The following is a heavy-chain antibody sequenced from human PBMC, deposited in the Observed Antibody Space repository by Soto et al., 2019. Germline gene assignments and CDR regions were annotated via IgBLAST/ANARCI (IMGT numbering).Heavy chain of an antibody. CDR3: ARDLGGGSHDY. CDR1: GYSVSSGYF. V-gene: IGHV4-38-2*02. Sequence: LSLTCVVSGYSVSSGYFGGWIRQPPGKGLEWIGSISHSGGTYYNPSLKSRVTLCITTCKNQLSLPLSSVTAADTAVYSCARDLGGGSHDYWGQGALVTAPQ. D-gene: IGHD3-16*01. J-gene: IGHJ4*02. CDR2: ISHSGGT.